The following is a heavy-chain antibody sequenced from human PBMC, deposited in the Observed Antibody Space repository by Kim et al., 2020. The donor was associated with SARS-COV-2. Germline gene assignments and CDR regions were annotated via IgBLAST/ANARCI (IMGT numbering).Heavy chain of an antibody. CDR3: ARDLAGAGSSWGYYYVMDV. V-gene: IGHV3-30-3*01. CDR1: GFTFSNYA. J-gene: IGHJ6*02. Sequence: GGSLRLSCAASGFTFSNYAMHWVRQAPGRGLEWVAVISYDGSNTYYVDPVKGRFSISRDISKNTLYLQMNSLRLEDTAVYYCARDLAGAGSSWGYYYVMDVGGQGTTVTVPS. CDR2: ISYDGSNT. D-gene: IGHD6-13*01.